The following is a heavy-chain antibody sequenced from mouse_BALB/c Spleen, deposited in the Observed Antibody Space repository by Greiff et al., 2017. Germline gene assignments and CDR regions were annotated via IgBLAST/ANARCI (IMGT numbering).Heavy chain of an antibody. V-gene: IGHV1S22*01. CDR3: TRGDYYGYWYFDV. CDR1: GYTFTSYW. D-gene: IGHD1-1*01. CDR2: IYPGSGST. J-gene: IGHJ1*01. Sequence: LQQPGSELVRPGPSVKLSCKASGYTFTSYWMHWVKQRHGQGLEWIGNIYPGSGSTNYDEKFKSKGTLTVDTSSSTAYMHLSSLTSEDSAVYYCTRGDYYGYWYFDVWGAGTTVTVSS.